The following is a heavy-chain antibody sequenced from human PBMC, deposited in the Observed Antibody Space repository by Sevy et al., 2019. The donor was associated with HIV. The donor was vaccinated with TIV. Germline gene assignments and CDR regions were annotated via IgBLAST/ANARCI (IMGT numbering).Heavy chain of an antibody. J-gene: IGHJ6*02. CDR3: ITDPEYRGYDEEVINYYYYGMDV. CDR1: GFTFSSAW. D-gene: IGHD5-12*01. Sequence: GGSLRLSCAASGFTFSSAWMSWVRQAPGKGLEWVGRIKSEIDGGAIDYAAPVKGRFSISREDSKNTVYLQMKSPKTEDTAGYYCITDPEYRGYDEEVINYYYYGMDVWGQGTTVTVSS. CDR2: IKSEIDGGAI. V-gene: IGHV3-15*01.